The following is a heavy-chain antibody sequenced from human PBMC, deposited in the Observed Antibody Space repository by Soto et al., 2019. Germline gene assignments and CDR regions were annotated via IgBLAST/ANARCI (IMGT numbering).Heavy chain of an antibody. J-gene: IGHJ6*02. D-gene: IGHD3-9*01. V-gene: IGHV1-69*13. Sequence: SVKVSCKASGGTFRSYAISWVRQAPGQGLEWMGGIIPIFGTANYAQKFRGRVTITADESTSTAYMELSSLRSEDTAVYYCASRNYDILTGPNYYYSGMEVWGQGTTVTVSS. CDR2: IIPIFGTA. CDR1: GGTFRSYA. CDR3: ASRNYDILTGPNYYYSGMEV.